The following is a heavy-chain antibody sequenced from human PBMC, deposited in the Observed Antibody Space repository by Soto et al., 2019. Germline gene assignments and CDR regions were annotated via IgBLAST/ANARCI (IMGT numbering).Heavy chain of an antibody. V-gene: IGHV4-4*02. J-gene: IGHJ5*02. CDR1: GDSVSSPYY. D-gene: IGHD6-19*01. CDR3: ARSAGWYAIHA. Sequence: QVQLQESGPGLVKPSGTLSLTCAVSGDSVSSPYYWCWVRQPPGKGREWIGEVFHTGTTSYNPSLRSRATISMDKSINQFSLDLSSVTAADTAVYYCARSAGWYAIHAWGPGTLVIVSS. CDR2: VFHTGTT.